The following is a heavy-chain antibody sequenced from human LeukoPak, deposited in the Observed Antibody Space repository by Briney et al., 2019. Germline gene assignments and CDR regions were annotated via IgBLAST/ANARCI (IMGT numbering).Heavy chain of an antibody. CDR1: GFTFSSYA. V-gene: IGHV3-30-3*01. Sequence: GGSLRLSCAASGFTFSSYAMHWVRQAPGKGLEWVAVISYDGSNKYYADSVKGRFTISRDNAKNSLSLQMNSLKAEDTAVYYCARDPWGDFYFDYWGQGTLVTVSS. J-gene: IGHJ4*02. CDR2: ISYDGSNK. CDR3: ARDPWGDFYFDY. D-gene: IGHD2-21*02.